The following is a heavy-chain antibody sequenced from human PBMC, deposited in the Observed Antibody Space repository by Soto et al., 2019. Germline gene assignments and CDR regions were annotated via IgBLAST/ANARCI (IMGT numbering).Heavy chain of an antibody. Sequence: EVQLVESGGGLVQPGGSLRLSCAASGFTFSSYWMHWVRQAPGKGLVWVSRINSDGSSTSYADSVKGRFTISRDNAKNTLYLKMNSLRAEDTAVYYCARGHGSILHYYYYGMDVWGQGTTVTVSS. CDR2: INSDGSST. CDR1: GFTFSSYW. V-gene: IGHV3-74*01. CDR3: ARGHGSILHYYYYGMDV. D-gene: IGHD6-13*01. J-gene: IGHJ6*02.